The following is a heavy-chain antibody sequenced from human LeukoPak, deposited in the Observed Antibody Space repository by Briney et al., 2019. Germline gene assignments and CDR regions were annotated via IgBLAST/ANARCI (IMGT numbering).Heavy chain of an antibody. CDR2: INHSGST. D-gene: IGHD1-26*01. CDR3: ARHGSGSYRYWFDP. Sequence: PSETLSLACAVYGGSFSGYYWSWIRQPPGKGLEWIGEINHSGSTNYNPSLKSRVTISVDKSKNQFSLKLSSVTAADTAVYYCARHGSGSYRYWFDPWGQGTLVTVSS. J-gene: IGHJ5*02. V-gene: IGHV4-34*01. CDR1: GGSFSGYY.